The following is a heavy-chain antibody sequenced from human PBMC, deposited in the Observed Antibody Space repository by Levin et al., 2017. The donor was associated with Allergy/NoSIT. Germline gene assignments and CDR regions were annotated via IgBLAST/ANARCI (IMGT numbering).Heavy chain of an antibody. CDR2: MNPDSGDT. D-gene: IGHD2-2*02. CDR1: GYTFSSFD. CDR3: ARVEFRGDCNTTTCYTGPFDY. J-gene: IGHJ4*02. Sequence: ASVKVSCKASGYTFSSFDIIWVRQAPGQGLEWMGWMNPDSGDTGYAQKFQGRVTMTGSTSITTAYLELSSLRSEDTAVYYCARVEFRGDCNTTTCYTGPFDYWGQGTLVTVSS. V-gene: IGHV1-8*01.